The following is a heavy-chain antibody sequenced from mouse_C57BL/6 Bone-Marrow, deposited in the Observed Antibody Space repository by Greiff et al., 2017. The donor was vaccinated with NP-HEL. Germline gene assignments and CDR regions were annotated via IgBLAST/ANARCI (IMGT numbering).Heavy chain of an antibody. V-gene: IGHV1-5*01. Sequence: EVKLVESGTVLARPGASVKMSCKTSGYTFTSYRMHWVKQRPGQGLEWIGAIYPGNSDTSYNQKFKGKAKLTAVTSASTAYMELSSLTNEDSAVYYCTSTVGKTWFAYWGQGTLVTVSA. J-gene: IGHJ3*01. CDR2: IYPGNSDT. CDR1: GYTFTSYR. CDR3: TSTVGKTWFAY. D-gene: IGHD1-1*01.